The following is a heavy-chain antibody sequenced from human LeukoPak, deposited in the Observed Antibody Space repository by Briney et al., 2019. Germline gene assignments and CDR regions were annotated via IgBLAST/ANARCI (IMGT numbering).Heavy chain of an antibody. CDR1: GYTFTGYY. CDR2: INPNSGGT. Sequence: ASVKVSCKASGYTFTGYYMHWVRQAPGQGLEWMGWINPNSGGTNYAQKFQGGVTMTRDTSISTAYMELSRLRSDDTAVYYCARVRIAVAGKYYFDYWGQGTLVTVSS. D-gene: IGHD6-19*01. CDR3: ARVRIAVAGKYYFDY. J-gene: IGHJ4*02. V-gene: IGHV1-2*02.